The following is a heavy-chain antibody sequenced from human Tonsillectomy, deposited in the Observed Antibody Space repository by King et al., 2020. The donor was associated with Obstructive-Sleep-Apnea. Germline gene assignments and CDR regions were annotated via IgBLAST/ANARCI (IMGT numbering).Heavy chain of an antibody. J-gene: IGHJ4*02. CDR2: IYYSGST. CDR3: ATRRTYDYVWGSYRYSYDY. CDR1: GGSISSGDYY. V-gene: IGHV4-30-4*01. D-gene: IGHD3-16*02. Sequence: PLQESGPGLVKPSQTLSLTCTVSGGSISSGDYYWSWIRQPPGKGLEWIGYIYYSGSTYYNPSLKSRVTISVDTSKNQFSLKLSSVTAADTAVYYCATRRTYDYVWGSYRYSYDYWGQGTLVTVSS.